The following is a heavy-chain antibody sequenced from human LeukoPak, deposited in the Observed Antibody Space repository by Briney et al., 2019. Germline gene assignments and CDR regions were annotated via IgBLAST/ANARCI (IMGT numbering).Heavy chain of an antibody. CDR3: ARCMSELDYGDYAYYYHMDV. V-gene: IGHV4-61*09. J-gene: IGHJ6*04. CDR2: FYSSTRT. Sequence: PSETLSLTCTVSGDSLSSGSRYWSWIRQPAGKGLEWIGHFYSSTRTTYNPSLESRVTISGDTAKNQFSLKLDSVTAADTAVYFCARCMSELDYGDYAYYYHMDVWGKGTTVTVSS. CDR1: GDSLSSGSRY. D-gene: IGHD4-17*01.